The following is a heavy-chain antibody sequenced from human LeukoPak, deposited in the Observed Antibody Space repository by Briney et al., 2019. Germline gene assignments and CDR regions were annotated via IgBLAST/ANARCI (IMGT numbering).Heavy chain of an antibody. CDR3: ARGDYYGSSAMDY. J-gene: IGHJ4*02. V-gene: IGHV4-38-2*01. CDR1: GYSMSSGYY. Sequence: PSETLSLTCAVSGYSMSSGYYWGWIRQPPGKGLEWIGSIYHSGSTYYNPSLKSRVTISVDTSKNQFSLNLSSVTAADTAVYYCARGDYYGSSAMDYWGQGTLVTVSS. CDR2: IYHSGST. D-gene: IGHD3-22*01.